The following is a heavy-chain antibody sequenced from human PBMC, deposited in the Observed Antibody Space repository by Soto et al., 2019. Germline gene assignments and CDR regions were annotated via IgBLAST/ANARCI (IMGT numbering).Heavy chain of an antibody. Sequence: QVQLVESGGGVVQPGRSLRLSCAASGFTFSSYPMHWVRQAPGKGLEWVAVVSYHGSSKLYADSVKGRFTISRDNSNNTLYLQMNSLKTEDTAVYYCARGPLYMGGAGDAFDIWGQGTMVTVSS. J-gene: IGHJ3*02. CDR2: VSYHGSSK. CDR3: ARGPLYMGGAGDAFDI. CDR1: GFTFSSYP. V-gene: IGHV3-30-3*01. D-gene: IGHD3-16*01.